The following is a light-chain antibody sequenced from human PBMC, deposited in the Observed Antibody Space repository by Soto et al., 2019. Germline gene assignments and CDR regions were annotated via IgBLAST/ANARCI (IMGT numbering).Light chain of an antibody. J-gene: IGKJ5*01. CDR2: GAS. V-gene: IGKV3-15*01. Sequence: LNKYPGTLRLSAGERTTLSCRASQSVSSNLAWYQQKPGQAPRLLIYGASTRATGIPARFSGSGSGTDFTLTICRLETEDFAVYYCQQYNNWPPITFGQGTRLEIK. CDR3: QQYNNWPPIT. CDR1: QSVSSN.